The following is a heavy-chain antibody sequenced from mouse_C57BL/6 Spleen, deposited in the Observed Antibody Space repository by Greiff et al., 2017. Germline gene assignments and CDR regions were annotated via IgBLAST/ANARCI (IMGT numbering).Heavy chain of an antibody. Sequence: VQLQQPGAELVMPGASVKLSCKASGYTFTSYWMHWVKQRPGQGLEWIGEIDPSDSYTNYNQKFKGKSTLTVDKSSSTAYMQLSSLTSEDSAVYYCARGSSGHYAMDYWGQGTSVTVSS. V-gene: IGHV1-69*01. J-gene: IGHJ4*01. CDR2: IDPSDSYT. CDR1: GYTFTSYW. D-gene: IGHD3-2*02. CDR3: ARGSSGHYAMDY.